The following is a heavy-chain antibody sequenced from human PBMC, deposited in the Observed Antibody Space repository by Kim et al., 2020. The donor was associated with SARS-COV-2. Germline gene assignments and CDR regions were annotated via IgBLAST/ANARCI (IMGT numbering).Heavy chain of an antibody. Sequence: GGSLRLSCAVSGFTFINYAMSWVRRAPGKGLEWVSTVSGSGGSTYPADSVKGRFTISRDNSKNTLYLQMNSLRAEDTAVYYCARGMTAAIYVFDIWGQGTMVSVSS. CDR3: ARGMTAAIYVFDI. CDR2: VSGSGGST. J-gene: IGHJ3*02. CDR1: GFTFINYA. V-gene: IGHV3-23*01. D-gene: IGHD2-2*01.